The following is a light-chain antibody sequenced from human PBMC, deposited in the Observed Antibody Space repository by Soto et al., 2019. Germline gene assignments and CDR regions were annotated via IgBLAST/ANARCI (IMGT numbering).Light chain of an antibody. V-gene: IGKV3-20*01. CDR2: GAS. CDR1: QSVSSSY. Sequence: EIVLTQSPGTLSLSPGERATLSCRASQSVSSSYLAWYQQKPGQAPRLLIYGASSRATGIPDRFSGSGSGTDFTLTISRLEPEDFAVYYCQQYGGSKTFGQGTRLEIK. CDR3: QQYGGSKT. J-gene: IGKJ5*01.